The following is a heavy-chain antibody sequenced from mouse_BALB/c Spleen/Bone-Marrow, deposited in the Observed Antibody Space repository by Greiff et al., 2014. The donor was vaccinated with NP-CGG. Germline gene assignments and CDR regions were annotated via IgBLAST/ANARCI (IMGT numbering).Heavy chain of an antibody. CDR2: IYPGNVNT. Sequence: QVQLQQSGPELVKPGASVRISCKASGYTFTSYYIHWVKQRPGQGLEWIGWIYPGNVNTKYNEKFKGKATLTADKSSSTAYMQLSSLASEDSAVYCCARGVTTGGFAYWGQGTLLTVSA. V-gene: IGHV1S56*01. CDR3: ARGVTTGGFAY. J-gene: IGHJ3*01. CDR1: GYTFTSYY. D-gene: IGHD2-3*01.